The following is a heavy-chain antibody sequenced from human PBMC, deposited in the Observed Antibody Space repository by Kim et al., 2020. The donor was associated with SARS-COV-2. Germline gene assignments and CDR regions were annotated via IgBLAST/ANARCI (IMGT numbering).Heavy chain of an antibody. CDR2: IYDDGST. Sequence: SETLSLTCAVSGGSISSNNWWTWVRQPPGKGLEWLGEIYDDGSTKYSPSLKTRVIISVDNSNNRFSLKMRSVTAADTAVYYCARSVVCNFGLGVWGHGPT. D-gene: IGHD3-16*01. J-gene: IGHJ6*02. CDR3: ARSVVCNFGLGV. CDR1: GGSISSNNW. V-gene: IGHV4-4*02.